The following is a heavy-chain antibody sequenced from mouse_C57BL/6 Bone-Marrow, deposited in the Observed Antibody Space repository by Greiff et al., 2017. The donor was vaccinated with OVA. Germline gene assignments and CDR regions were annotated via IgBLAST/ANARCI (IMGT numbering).Heavy chain of an antibody. D-gene: IGHD1-1*02. J-gene: IGHJ1*03. CDR1: GFSLTSYG. V-gene: IGHV2-2*01. Sequence: VKLVESGPGLVQPSQSLSITCTVSGFSLTSYGVHWVRQSPGKGLEWLGVIWSGGSTDYNAAFISRLSISKDNSKSQVFFKMNSLQADDTAIYYCARNIWQVSFYWYFDVWGTGTTVTVSS. CDR3: ARNIWQVSFYWYFDV. CDR2: IWSGGST.